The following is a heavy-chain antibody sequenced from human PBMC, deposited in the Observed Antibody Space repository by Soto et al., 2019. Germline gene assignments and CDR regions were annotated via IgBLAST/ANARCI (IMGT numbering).Heavy chain of an antibody. J-gene: IGHJ6*02. V-gene: IGHV5-10-1*01. CDR3: ERDGGAAAAGPIPHYYYYYGMDV. D-gene: IGHD6-13*01. Sequence: GESLKISCKGSGYSFTSYWISWVRQMPGKGLEWMGRIDPSDSYTNYSPSFQGHVTISADKSISTAYLQWSSLKASDTAMYYCERDGGAAAAGPIPHYYYYYGMDVWGQGTTVTVSS. CDR2: IDPSDSYT. CDR1: GYSFTSYW.